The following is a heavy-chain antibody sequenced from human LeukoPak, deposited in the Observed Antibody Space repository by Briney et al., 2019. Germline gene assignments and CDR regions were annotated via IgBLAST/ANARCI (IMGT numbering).Heavy chain of an antibody. V-gene: IGHV3-74*01. Sequence: GGSLRLSCAASGFTLSSYWMHWVRQAPGKGLVWVSRINSDGSSTSYADSVKGRFTISRDNAKNTLYLQMNSLRAEDTAVYYCARGIAAAGKFDYWGQGTLVTVSS. J-gene: IGHJ4*02. CDR2: INSDGSST. CDR1: GFTLSSYW. D-gene: IGHD6-13*01. CDR3: ARGIAAAGKFDY.